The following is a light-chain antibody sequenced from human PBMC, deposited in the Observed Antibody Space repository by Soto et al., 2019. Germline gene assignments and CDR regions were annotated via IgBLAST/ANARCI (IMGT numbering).Light chain of an antibody. CDR1: QSISSY. Sequence: DIQMTQSPSSLSASVGDRVTITCRASQSISSYLNWYQQKPGKAPKLLIYAASSLLNGVPSRFSGSGSGTDFTLTISSLQPEDFATDYCQQSYSSLFTFGPGTKVAIK. J-gene: IGKJ3*01. CDR3: QQSYSSLFT. CDR2: AAS. V-gene: IGKV1-39*01.